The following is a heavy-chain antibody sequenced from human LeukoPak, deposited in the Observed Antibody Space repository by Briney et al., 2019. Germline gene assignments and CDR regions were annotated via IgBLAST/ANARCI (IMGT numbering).Heavy chain of an antibody. Sequence: SETLSLTCTVSGGSISSYYWSWIRQPPGKGLEWIGHIYYSGSTNYNPSLKSRVTISVDTSKNQFSLKLSSVTAADTAVYYCARDVSSGWYLLDPWGQGTLVTVSS. V-gene: IGHV4-59*12. CDR2: IYYSGST. D-gene: IGHD6-19*01. J-gene: IGHJ5*02. CDR1: GGSISSYY. CDR3: ARDVSSGWYLLDP.